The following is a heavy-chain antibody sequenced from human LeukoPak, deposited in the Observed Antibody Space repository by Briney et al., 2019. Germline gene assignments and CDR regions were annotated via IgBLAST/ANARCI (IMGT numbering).Heavy chain of an antibody. Sequence: GGSLSLSCAASGFTFSSYGMHWVRQAPGKGLEWVAVIWYDGSNKYYADSVKGRFTISRDNSKNTLYLQMNSLRAEDTAMYYCARYRHSFDYWGQGTLVTVSS. J-gene: IGHJ4*02. V-gene: IGHV3-33*01. CDR2: IWYDGSNK. CDR3: ARYRHSFDY. D-gene: IGHD4-11*01. CDR1: GFTFSSYG.